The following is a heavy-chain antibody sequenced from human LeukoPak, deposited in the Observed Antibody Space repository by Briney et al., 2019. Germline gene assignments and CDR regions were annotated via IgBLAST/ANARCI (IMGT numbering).Heavy chain of an antibody. J-gene: IGHJ4*02. V-gene: IGHV4-38-2*01. CDR2: IYHSGST. D-gene: IGHD3-9*01. CDR1: GYSISSGYY. CDR3: ARLKLRYVVIDY. Sequence: KSAETLSLTCAVSGYSISSGYYWGWIRQHPGKGPEWIGSIYHSGSTYYNPSLKSRVTKSVDTSKNQFSLKLTSVTAADSAVYYCARLKLRYVVIDYWGQGTLVTVSS.